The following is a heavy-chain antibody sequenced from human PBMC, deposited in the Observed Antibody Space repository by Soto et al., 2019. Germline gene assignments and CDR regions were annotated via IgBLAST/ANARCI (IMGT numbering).Heavy chain of an antibody. Sequence: SETLSLTCTISGGSISGYYLTWIRQSPGKGLEYIGYIYSGNTNYNPSLNSRVTISVDTSKNQFSLKLSSVTAADTAVYYCARAVLPATAPFDYWGQGTLVTVSS. CDR2: IYSGNT. J-gene: IGHJ4*02. CDR3: ARAVLPATAPFDY. D-gene: IGHD2-2*01. V-gene: IGHV4-59*01. CDR1: GGSISGYY.